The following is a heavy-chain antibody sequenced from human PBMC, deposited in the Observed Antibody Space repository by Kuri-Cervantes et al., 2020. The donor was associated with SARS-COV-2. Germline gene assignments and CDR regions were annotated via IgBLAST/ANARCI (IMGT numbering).Heavy chain of an antibody. V-gene: IGHV1-18*01. CDR1: GGTFSSYA. J-gene: IGHJ6*02. CDR3: ARLAAIYYYDGIDV. D-gene: IGHD2-2*01. CDR2: ISAYNGNT. Sequence: ASVKVSCKASGGTFSSYAISWVRQAPGQGLEWMGWISAYNGNTNYAQKLQGRVTMTTDTATSTAYMELRSLRSDDTAVYYCARLAAIYYYDGIDVWGQGTTVTVSS.